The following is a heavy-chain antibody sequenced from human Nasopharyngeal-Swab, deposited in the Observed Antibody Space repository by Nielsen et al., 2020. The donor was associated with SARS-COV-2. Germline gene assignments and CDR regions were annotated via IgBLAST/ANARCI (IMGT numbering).Heavy chain of an antibody. J-gene: IGHJ4*02. V-gene: IGHV1-46*01. CDR2: INPSGGST. D-gene: IGHD6-19*01. CDR3: ARGARFAVDYFDY. CDR1: GYTFTRYY. Sequence: ASVKVSCKASGYTFTRYYMHWVRQAPGQGLERMGIINPSGGSTSYAQKFQGRVKMTRDTSTSTLYMELSSLRFEDTAVYYCARGARFAVDYFDYWGQGTLVTVSS.